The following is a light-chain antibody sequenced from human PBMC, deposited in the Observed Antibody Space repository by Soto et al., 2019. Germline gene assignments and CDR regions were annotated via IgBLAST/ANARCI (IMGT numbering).Light chain of an antibody. J-gene: IGKJ1*01. CDR1: RSISNSY. Sequence: EIVLTQSPGTLSLSPGERATLSCRASRSISNSYLAWYQQKPGQAPRLVIYGASSRATGIPDRFSGSGAVTDFTLTISRLEPEDFAVYFCQQYGSSPRTFGQGTKVEIK. CDR2: GAS. CDR3: QQYGSSPRT. V-gene: IGKV3-20*01.